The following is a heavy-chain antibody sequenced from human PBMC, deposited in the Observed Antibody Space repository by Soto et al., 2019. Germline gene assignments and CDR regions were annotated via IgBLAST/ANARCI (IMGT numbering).Heavy chain of an antibody. CDR1: GFTVTINY. V-gene: IGHV3-53*01. CDR3: HGYGY. D-gene: IGHD5-12*01. J-gene: IGHJ4*02. CDR2: IYSGGST. Sequence: EVQVVEFGGGLIQPGGSLRLSCAVSGFTVTINYMSWVRQAPGKGLEWVSVIYSGGSTYYSDSVKGLFTISRDTSKNTLYLQMNSLRGEDTAVYYCHGYGYWGQGTLVTVSS.